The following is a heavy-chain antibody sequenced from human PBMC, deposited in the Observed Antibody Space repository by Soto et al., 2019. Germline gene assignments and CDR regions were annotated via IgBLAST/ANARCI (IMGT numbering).Heavy chain of an antibody. Sequence: GGSLRLSCSASGFTFSNYALHWVRQAPGKGLEYVSSIGTNGDSTFYAESVKGRFTISRDNSKNTLYLQMRNLGPEDTAVYYCVKPPAYYIDSYAYYPVWGQGTLVTVSS. CDR1: GFTFSNYA. V-gene: IGHV3-64D*06. D-gene: IGHD3-22*01. CDR2: IGTNGDST. J-gene: IGHJ4*02. CDR3: VKPPAYYIDSYAYYPV.